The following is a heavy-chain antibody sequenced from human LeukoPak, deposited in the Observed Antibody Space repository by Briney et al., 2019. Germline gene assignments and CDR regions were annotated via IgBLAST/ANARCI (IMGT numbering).Heavy chain of an antibody. CDR3: ARDKVVGATNFDY. CDR2: IRYDGSNK. CDR1: GFTLSRYG. J-gene: IGHJ4*02. Sequence: GGSLRLSCAASGFTLSRYGMHWVRQAPGKGLEWVAFIRYDGSNKYYADSVKGRFTISRDNSKNTLYLQMNSLRAEDTAVYYCARDKVVGATNFDYWGQGTLVTVSS. D-gene: IGHD1-26*01. V-gene: IGHV3-30*02.